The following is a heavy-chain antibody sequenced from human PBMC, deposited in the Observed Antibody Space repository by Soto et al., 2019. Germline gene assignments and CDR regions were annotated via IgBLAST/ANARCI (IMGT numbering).Heavy chain of an antibody. CDR2: IDPSDSYT. V-gene: IGHV5-10-1*03. J-gene: IGHJ4*02. Sequence: DVQLVQSGAEVKKPGESLRLSCQGSGYRCINYWISWVRQMPGKGLEWVGRIDPSDSYTVYSPSFQGHVPISIDTAINTAFLEWRSLQASDTAMYYCVRHGNGTPFYFDFWGRGTLVPVSS. D-gene: IGHD1-1*01. CDR1: GYRCINYW. CDR3: VRHGNGTPFYFDF.